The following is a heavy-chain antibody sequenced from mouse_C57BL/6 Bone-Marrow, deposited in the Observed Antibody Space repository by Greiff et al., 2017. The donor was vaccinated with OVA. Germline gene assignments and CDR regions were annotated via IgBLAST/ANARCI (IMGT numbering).Heavy chain of an antibody. CDR3: ARHYYYGKDWYFDV. V-gene: IGHV5-12*01. D-gene: IGHD1-1*01. CDR2: ISNGGGST. CDR1: GFTFSDYY. Sequence: DVKLVESGGGLVQPGGSLKLSCAASGFTFSDYYMYWVRQTPEKRLEWVAYISNGGGSTYYPDTVKGRFTISRDNAKNTLYLQMSRLKSEDTAMYYCARHYYYGKDWYFDVWGTGTTVTVSS. J-gene: IGHJ1*03.